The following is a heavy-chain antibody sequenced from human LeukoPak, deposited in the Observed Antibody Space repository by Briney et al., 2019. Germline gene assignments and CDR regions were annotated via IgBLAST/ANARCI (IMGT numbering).Heavy chain of an antibody. V-gene: IGHV3-23*01. Sequence: GGSLRLSCAASGFTFNNYAMGWVRQPPGKGLEWLSAIDGGGDATKYADSVKGRFTISRDNSKNRLSLQMNSLRVEDTAIYYCAKSDCGSAGCTLLNYWGQGTLVTVSS. CDR2: IDGGGDAT. D-gene: IGHD2-21*01. CDR3: AKSDCGSAGCTLLNY. CDR1: GFTFNNYA. J-gene: IGHJ4*02.